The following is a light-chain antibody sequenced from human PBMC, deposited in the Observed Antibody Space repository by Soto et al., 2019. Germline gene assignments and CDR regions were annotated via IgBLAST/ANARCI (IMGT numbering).Light chain of an antibody. Sequence: EIVMTQSPATLSVSPGERATLSCRASQSVSSSYLAWYQQKPGQAPRLLIYGASSRATGIPDRFSGSGSGTDFTLTTSRLEPEDFAVYYCQQYGSSPSYTFGQGTRLEIK. V-gene: IGKV3-20*01. CDR1: QSVSSSY. J-gene: IGKJ5*01. CDR2: GAS. CDR3: QQYGSSPSYT.